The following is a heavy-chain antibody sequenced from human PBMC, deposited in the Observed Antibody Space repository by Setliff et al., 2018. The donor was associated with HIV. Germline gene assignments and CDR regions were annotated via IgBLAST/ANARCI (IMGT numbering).Heavy chain of an antibody. V-gene: IGHV5-51*01. CDR3: ARRLYSSEAFDP. CDR2: IYPGDSDT. CDR1: GYRFTDYW. D-gene: IGHD6-25*01. Sequence: PGESLKISCRGSGYRFTDYWIGWVRQMPGKGLVWMGVIYPGDSDTRYNPSFQGQVAISADKSTSTAYLQWSSLKASDTAMYYCARRLYSSEAFDPWGQGTLVTVSS. J-gene: IGHJ5*02.